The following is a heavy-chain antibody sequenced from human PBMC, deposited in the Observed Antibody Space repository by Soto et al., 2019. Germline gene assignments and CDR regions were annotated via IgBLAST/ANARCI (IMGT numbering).Heavy chain of an antibody. V-gene: IGHV3-30-3*01. J-gene: IGHJ4*02. CDR1: GFTFSSYA. CDR3: ARPDSSCWYGALDY. Sequence: QVQLVESGGGVVQPGRSLRLSCTASGFTFSSYAMHWVRQAPGKGLEWVAVISYDGSNKYYADSVKGRFTISRDNSKNTMYLQMNRMRVEDTAVYFCARPDSSCWYGALDYWGQGTLVTVSS. CDR2: ISYDGSNK. D-gene: IGHD6-19*01.